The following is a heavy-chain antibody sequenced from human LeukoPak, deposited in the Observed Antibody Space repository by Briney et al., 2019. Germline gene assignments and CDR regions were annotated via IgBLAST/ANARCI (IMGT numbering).Heavy chain of an antibody. Sequence: ASVKVSCKASGYTFTSYHIHWVRQAPGEGLEWLGIINPSGGSTSYAQKFQGRVTMTRDTSTSTVYMELSSLRSEDTAVYYCARGRGNYDILTGLFDPWGQGTLVTVSS. CDR2: INPSGGST. CDR3: ARGRGNYDILTGLFDP. CDR1: GYTFTSYH. J-gene: IGHJ5*02. V-gene: IGHV1-46*01. D-gene: IGHD3-9*01.